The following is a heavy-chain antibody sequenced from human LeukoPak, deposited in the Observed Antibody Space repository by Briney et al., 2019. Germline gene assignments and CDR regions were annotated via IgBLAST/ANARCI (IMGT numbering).Heavy chain of an antibody. CDR3: ARGPRTMVRGVGPYRPGYFQH. D-gene: IGHD3-10*01. CDR1: GGSFSGYY. Sequence: PSETLSLTCAVYGGSFSGYYWSWIRQPPGKGLEWIGEINHSGSTNYNPSLKSRVTISVDTSKNQFSLKLSSVTAADTAVYYCARGPRTMVRGVGPYRPGYFQHWGQGTLVTVSS. V-gene: IGHV4-34*01. CDR2: INHSGST. J-gene: IGHJ1*01.